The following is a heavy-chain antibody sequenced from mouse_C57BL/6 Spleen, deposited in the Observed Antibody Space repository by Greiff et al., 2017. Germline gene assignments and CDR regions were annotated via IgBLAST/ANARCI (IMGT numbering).Heavy chain of an antibody. CDR1: GFTFSDYY. Sequence: EVQGVESEGGLVQPGSSMKLSCTASGFTFSDYYMAWIRQVPEKGLEWVANINYDGNSTYYLDSLKGRFIISRDNAKNILYLLMMSLKSEDTATYYCERDHGHGNYIYAMDYWGQGTSVTVSS. CDR3: ERDHGHGNYIYAMDY. D-gene: IGHD2-1*01. V-gene: IGHV5-16*01. CDR2: INYDGNST. J-gene: IGHJ4*01.